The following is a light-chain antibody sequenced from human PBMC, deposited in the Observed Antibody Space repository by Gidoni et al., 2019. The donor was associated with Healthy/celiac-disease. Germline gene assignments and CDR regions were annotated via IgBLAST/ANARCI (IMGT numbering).Light chain of an antibody. CDR3: MQALKTPFT. V-gene: IGKV2-28*01. Sequence: DIVMTKSPLSLPVTPGEPASISCRSSQSLLHSNGYNYLDWYLQKPGQSPQLLIYLGSNRASGVPDRFSGSGSGTDFTMKISRVEAEDVGVYYCMQALKTPFTFGQGTRLEIK. CDR1: QSLLHSNGYNY. CDR2: LGS. J-gene: IGKJ5*01.